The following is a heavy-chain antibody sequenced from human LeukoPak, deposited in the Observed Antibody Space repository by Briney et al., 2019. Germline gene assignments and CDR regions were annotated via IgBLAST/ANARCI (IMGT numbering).Heavy chain of an antibody. J-gene: IGHJ5*02. Sequence: SQTLSLTCTVSGDSITSGGYYWSWIRQHPGKGLEWIGYIYYSGSTYYNPSLKSRVTISVDTSKNQFSLKLSSVTAADTAVYYCARSHRTMVRGVISNWFDPWGQGTLVTVSS. D-gene: IGHD3-10*01. CDR3: ARSHRTMVRGVISNWFDP. CDR2: IYYSGST. V-gene: IGHV4-31*03. CDR1: GDSITSGGYY.